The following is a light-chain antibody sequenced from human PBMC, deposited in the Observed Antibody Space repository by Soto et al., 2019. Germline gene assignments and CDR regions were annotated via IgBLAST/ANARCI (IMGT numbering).Light chain of an antibody. Sequence: QVYQSGSSLSSSLRDRVTITCRASQSISSWLAWYQQKPGKAPKYLIYDASSLERGVPSRFSGSGSGTEFTLTISSLQPDDFATYYCQQYNSFSRTFGQGTKVDIK. CDR3: QQYNSFSRT. J-gene: IGKJ1*01. CDR1: QSISSW. CDR2: DAS. V-gene: IGKV1-5*01.